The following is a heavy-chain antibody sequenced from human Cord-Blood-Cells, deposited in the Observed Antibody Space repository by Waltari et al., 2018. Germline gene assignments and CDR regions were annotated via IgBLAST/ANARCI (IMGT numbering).Heavy chain of an antibody. CDR2: ISAYNGNT. J-gene: IGHJ3*02. Sequence: QVQLVQSGAAVKKPGASVKVSCKASGYTFTSYGISWVRQAPGQGLAWMGWISAYNGNTNYAQKLQGRVTMTTETSTSTAYMELRSLRSDDTAVYYCARPTYYDFWSGYYDAFDIWGQGTMVTVSS. CDR1: GYTFTSYG. D-gene: IGHD3-3*01. V-gene: IGHV1-18*01. CDR3: ARPTYYDFWSGYYDAFDI.